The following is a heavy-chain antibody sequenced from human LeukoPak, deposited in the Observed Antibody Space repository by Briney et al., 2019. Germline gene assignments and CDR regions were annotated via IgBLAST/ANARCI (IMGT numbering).Heavy chain of an antibody. CDR3: ARHDSSGYYYYYYGMDV. CDR2: IYYSGST. V-gene: IGHV4-39*01. D-gene: IGHD3-22*01. Sequence: PSETLSLTCTVSSGSISSSSYYWGWIRQPPGKGLEWIGSIYYSGSTYYNPSLKSRVTISVDTSKNQFSLKLSSVTAADTAVYYCARHDSSGYYYYYYGMDVWGQGTTVTVSS. CDR1: SGSISSSSYY. J-gene: IGHJ6*02.